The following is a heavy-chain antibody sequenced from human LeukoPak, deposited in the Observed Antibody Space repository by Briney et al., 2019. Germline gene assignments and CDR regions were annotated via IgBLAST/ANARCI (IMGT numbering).Heavy chain of an antibody. J-gene: IGHJ3*02. CDR2: ISYDGSNK. D-gene: IGHD3-3*01. Sequence: PGGSLRLSCAASGFTFSSYAMHWVRQAPGKGLEWVAVISYDGSNKYYADSVKGRFTISRDNSKNTLYLQMNSLRAEDTAVYYCATDYDFWTDYYRRAFDIWGQGTMVTVSS. CDR1: GFTFSSYA. V-gene: IGHV3-30*04. CDR3: ATDYDFWTDYYRRAFDI.